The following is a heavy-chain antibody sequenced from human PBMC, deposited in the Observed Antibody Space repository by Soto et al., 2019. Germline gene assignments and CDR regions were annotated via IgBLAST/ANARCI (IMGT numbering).Heavy chain of an antibody. V-gene: IGHV3-23*01. CDR2: ISGSGGST. Sequence: EVQLLESGGGLVQPGGSLRLSCAASGFTFSSYAMSWVRQAPGKGLEWVSAISGSGGSTYYADSVKGRFTISRDNSKNTLYLQMNILRAEDTAVYYCAKWAHKEIFLEWLGWFDPWGQGTLVTVSS. CDR1: GFTFSSYA. D-gene: IGHD3-3*01. J-gene: IGHJ5*02. CDR3: AKWAHKEIFLEWLGWFDP.